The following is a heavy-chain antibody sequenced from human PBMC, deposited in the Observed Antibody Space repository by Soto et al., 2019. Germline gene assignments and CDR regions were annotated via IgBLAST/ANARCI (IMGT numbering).Heavy chain of an antibody. CDR1: GFTFSSYA. CDR3: AKSRTVEDAFDI. J-gene: IGHJ3*02. CDR2: ISGSGGST. D-gene: IGHD4-4*01. V-gene: IGHV3-23*01. Sequence: GGSLRLSCAASGFTFSSYAMSWVRQAPGKGLEWVSAISGSGGSTYYADSVKGRFTISRDNSKNTLDLQMNSLRAEDTAIYYCAKSRTVEDAFDIWGPGTMVTVSS.